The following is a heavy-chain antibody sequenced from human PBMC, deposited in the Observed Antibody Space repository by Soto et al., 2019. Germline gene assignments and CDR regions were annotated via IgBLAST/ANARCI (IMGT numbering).Heavy chain of an antibody. D-gene: IGHD6-13*01. J-gene: IGHJ5*02. CDR1: GGSISSGWYS. CDR3: ARSIEAAGIRWFDP. CDR2: IYHSGST. Sequence: TLSLTCAVSGGSISSGWYSGSWIRQPPGKGLEWIGYIYHSGSTYYNPSLKSRVTISVDRSKNQFSLKLSSVTAADTAVYYCARSIEAAGIRWFDPWGQRTLVTVSS. V-gene: IGHV4-30-2*01.